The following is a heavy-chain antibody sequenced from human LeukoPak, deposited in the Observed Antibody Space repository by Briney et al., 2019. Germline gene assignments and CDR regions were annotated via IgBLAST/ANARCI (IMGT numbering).Heavy chain of an antibody. V-gene: IGHV3-23*01. D-gene: IGHD2-2*03. J-gene: IGHJ3*01. CDR1: GFSFSTTD. CDR3: AKGGYFSFDV. CDR2: ISGTNGIT. Sequence: GGSLRLSCAASGFSFSTTDMSWVRQTPGKGLEWVSGISGTNGITYYADPVKGRFTISRDNSKNTLYLQMHSLRAEDTAIYFCAKGGYFSFDVWGQGTKVTVSS.